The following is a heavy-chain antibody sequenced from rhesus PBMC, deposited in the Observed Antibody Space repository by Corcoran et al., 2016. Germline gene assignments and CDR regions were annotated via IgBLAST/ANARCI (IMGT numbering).Heavy chain of an antibody. Sequence: QVQLQESGPGLVKPSETLSLTCAVSGGSISSSYYYWSWIRQAPGKGLEWSGYISYSGSPRSNPSLKSRVTISRDTSKNQFSLKLSSVTAADTAVYYCARDSIQYYFDYWGQGVLVTVSS. D-gene: IGHD4-23*01. J-gene: IGHJ4*01. CDR2: ISYSGSP. CDR3: ARDSIQYYFDY. V-gene: IGHV4-122*02. CDR1: GGSISSSYYY.